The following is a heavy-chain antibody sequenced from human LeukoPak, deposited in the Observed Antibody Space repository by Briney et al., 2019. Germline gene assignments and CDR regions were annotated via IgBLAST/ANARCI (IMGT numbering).Heavy chain of an antibody. V-gene: IGHV4-59*08. Sequence: SETLSLTCTVSGGSISSYYWSWIRQPPGRGLEWIGYIYYTGSTNHNPSLETRVTISVDTSKNQFSLKLSSVTAADTAVYYCARRASRGSYYYFDYWGQGILVTVSS. D-gene: IGHD1-26*01. CDR2: IYYTGST. J-gene: IGHJ4*02. CDR3: ARRASRGSYYYFDY. CDR1: GGSISSYY.